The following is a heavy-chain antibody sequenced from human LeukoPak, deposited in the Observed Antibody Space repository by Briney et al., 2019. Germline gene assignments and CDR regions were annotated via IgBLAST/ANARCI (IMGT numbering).Heavy chain of an antibody. Sequence: GGSLRLSCAASGFTFSSYWMSWVRQAPGKGLEWVANIKQDGSEKYYVDSVKGRFTISRDNAKNSLYLQMNSLRAEDTAVYYCARDRSPGWELLDYWGQGTLVTVSS. CDR1: GFTFSSYW. J-gene: IGHJ4*02. D-gene: IGHD1-26*01. CDR2: IKQDGSEK. V-gene: IGHV3-7*01. CDR3: ARDRSPGWELLDY.